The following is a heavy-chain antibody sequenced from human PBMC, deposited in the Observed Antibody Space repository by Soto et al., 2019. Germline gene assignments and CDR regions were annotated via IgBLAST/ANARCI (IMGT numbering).Heavy chain of an antibody. CDR2: ISYDGSNK. J-gene: IGHJ6*02. D-gene: IGHD6-13*01. Sequence: QVQLAESGGGVVQPGRSLRLSCAASGFTFSSYGMHWVRQAPGKGLEWVAVISYDGSNKYYADSVKGRFTISRDNSKNTLYLQMNSLRAEDTAVYYCAKDEVAAAGTTYGMDVWGQGTTVTVSS. V-gene: IGHV3-30*18. CDR1: GFTFSSYG. CDR3: AKDEVAAAGTTYGMDV.